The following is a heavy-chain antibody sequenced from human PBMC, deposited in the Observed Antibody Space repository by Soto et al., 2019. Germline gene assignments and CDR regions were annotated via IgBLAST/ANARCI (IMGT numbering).Heavy chain of an antibody. J-gene: IGHJ5*02. CDR2: ISSSGSTI. V-gene: IGHV3-11*01. CDR1: GLTFSDYY. Sequence: PGGSLRLSCAASGLTFSDYYMSWIRQAPGKGLEWVSYISSSGSTIYYADSVKGRFTISRDNAKNSLYLQMNSLRAEDTAVYYCARSAGSHRRFNWFDPWGQGTLVTVSS. CDR3: ARSAGSHRRFNWFDP. D-gene: IGHD2-15*01.